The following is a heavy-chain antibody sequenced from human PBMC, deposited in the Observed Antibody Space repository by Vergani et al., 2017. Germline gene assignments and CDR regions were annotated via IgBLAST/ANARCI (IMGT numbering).Heavy chain of an antibody. V-gene: IGHV4-34*01. CDR1: GGSFSGYY. J-gene: IGHJ4*02. CDR3: ARVRQRLGGFGESGWYFDY. Sequence: QVQLQQWGAGLLKPSETLSLTCAVYGGSFSGYYWSWIRQPPGKGLEWIGEINHSGSTNYNPSLKSRVTISVDTSKNQFSLKLSSVTAADTAVYYCARVRQRLGGFGESGWYFDYWGQGTLVTVSS. D-gene: IGHD3-10*01. CDR2: INHSGST.